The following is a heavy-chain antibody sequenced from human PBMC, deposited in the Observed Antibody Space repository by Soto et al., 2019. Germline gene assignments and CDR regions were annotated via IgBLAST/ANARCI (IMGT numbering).Heavy chain of an antibody. CDR3: AKDSAKPPYYDFWSGYPYYYYYGMDV. Sequence: PGGSLRLSCAASGFTFSSYAMSWVRQAPGKGLEWVSAISGSGGSTYYADSVKGRFTISRDNSKNTLYLQMNSLRAEDTAVYYCAKDSAKPPYYDFWSGYPYYYYYGMDVWGQGTTVTVSS. CDR2: ISGSGGST. V-gene: IGHV3-23*01. D-gene: IGHD3-3*01. J-gene: IGHJ6*02. CDR1: GFTFSSYA.